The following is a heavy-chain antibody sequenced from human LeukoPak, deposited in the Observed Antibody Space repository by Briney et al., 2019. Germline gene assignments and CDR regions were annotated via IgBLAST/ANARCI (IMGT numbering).Heavy chain of an antibody. CDR2: IGIDSGNT. J-gene: IGHJ4*02. V-gene: IGHV3-48*01. CDR1: GFPFIEYS. Sequence: GGSLHLSCTASGFPFIEYSMNWVRQAPGKGLEWISYIGIDSGNTKYADSVRGRFTISTDKAKNSLYLQMNSLRVEDTAVYYCARDHNYAFDNWGQGTLVSVAS. D-gene: IGHD1-1*01. CDR3: ARDHNYAFDN.